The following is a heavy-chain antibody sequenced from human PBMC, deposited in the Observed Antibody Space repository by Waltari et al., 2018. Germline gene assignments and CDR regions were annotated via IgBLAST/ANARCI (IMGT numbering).Heavy chain of an antibody. D-gene: IGHD1-26*01. CDR3: ALGLGSSLNSLYYYGMDV. Sequence: QVQLVQSGAEVKKTGASVKVSCKVSGYTLTELSMQWVRQAPGKGLEWMGGFDPEDGETISSPKFQVRVTMTEDTSTATAYMALSSLRSADTAVYYCALGLGSSLNSLYYYGMDVWGQGTTVTVSS. J-gene: IGHJ6*02. CDR1: GYTLTELS. CDR2: FDPEDGET. V-gene: IGHV1-24*01.